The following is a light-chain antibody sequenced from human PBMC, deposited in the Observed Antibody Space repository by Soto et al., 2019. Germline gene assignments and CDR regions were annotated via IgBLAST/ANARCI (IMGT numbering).Light chain of an antibody. V-gene: IGLV2-14*01. CDR3: CSYTSSSTLV. Sequence: QSALTQPASGSGSPGQWITICCTGTSSDVGGYNYVSWYQQHPGKAPKLMLSEVSNRPSGVSNRFSGSKSGNTASLTISGLQAEDEAEYYCCSYTSSSTLVFGTGTKVTVL. J-gene: IGLJ1*01. CDR2: EVS. CDR1: SSDVGGYNY.